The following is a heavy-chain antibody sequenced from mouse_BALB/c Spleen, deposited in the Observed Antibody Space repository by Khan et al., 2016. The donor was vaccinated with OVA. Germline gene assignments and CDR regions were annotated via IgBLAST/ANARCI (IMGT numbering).Heavy chain of an antibody. CDR1: GFTFSTYS. CDR2: ISSAGDYT. V-gene: IGHV5-6*01. J-gene: IGHJ3*01. Sequence: DVQLVESGGDLVRPGGSLKLSCSASGFTFSTYSMSWVRQTPDKRLEWVATISSAGDYTFFPDSVKGRFTISRENARNTLYLQMSSLRSEDTAMYYCASHVTGSFAYWGQGTLVTVSA. CDR3: ASHVTGSFAY. D-gene: IGHD4-1*01.